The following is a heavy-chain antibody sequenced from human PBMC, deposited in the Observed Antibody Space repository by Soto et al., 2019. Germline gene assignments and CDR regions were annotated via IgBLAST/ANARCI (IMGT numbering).Heavy chain of an antibody. Sequence: KVSCKASGGTFSSYAISWVRQAPGQGLEWMGGIIPIFGTANYAQKFQGRVTITADKSTSTAYMELSSLRSEDTAVYYCARDYVDTAMPDYYYYGMDVWGQGTTVTVSS. V-gene: IGHV1-69*06. CDR2: IIPIFGTA. D-gene: IGHD5-18*01. J-gene: IGHJ6*02. CDR1: GGTFSSYA. CDR3: ARDYVDTAMPDYYYYGMDV.